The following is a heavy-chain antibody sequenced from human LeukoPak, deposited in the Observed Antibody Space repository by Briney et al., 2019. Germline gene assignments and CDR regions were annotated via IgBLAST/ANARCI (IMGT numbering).Heavy chain of an antibody. V-gene: IGHV3-23*01. CDR1: GFTFSNYA. Sequence: GGSLRLSCAASGFTFSNYAMSWVRQAQGKGLEWVSAISGSGDNTYYADSVKGRFTISRDDAKNSLYLQMNSLSAEDTAVYYCARDAGAGFDYWGQGALVTVSS. J-gene: IGHJ4*02. CDR2: ISGSGDNT. CDR3: ARDAGAGFDY. D-gene: IGHD6-13*01.